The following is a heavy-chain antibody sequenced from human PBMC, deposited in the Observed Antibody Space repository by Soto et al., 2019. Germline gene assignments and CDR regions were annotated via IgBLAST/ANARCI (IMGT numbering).Heavy chain of an antibody. CDR1: GFTFSSYG. CDR3: ARAPRWLLHEVVYYYGMDV. Sequence: QVQLVESGGGVVQPGRSLRLSCAASGFTFSSYGMHWVRQAPGKGLEWVAVIWYDGSNKYYADSVKGRFTISRDNSKNTLYLQMNSRRAEDTAVYYGARAPRWLLHEVVYYYGMDVWGQGTTVTVSS. CDR2: IWYDGSNK. V-gene: IGHV3-33*01. J-gene: IGHJ6*02. D-gene: IGHD6-19*01.